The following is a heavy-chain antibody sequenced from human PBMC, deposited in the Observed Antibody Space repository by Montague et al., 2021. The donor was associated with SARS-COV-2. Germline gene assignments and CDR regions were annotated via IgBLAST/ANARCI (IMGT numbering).Heavy chain of an antibody. CDR1: GGSINNSY. CDR2: IYYRGST. J-gene: IGHJ5*02. Sequence: SETLSLTCTVSGGSINNSYWSWIRQPPGKGLEWIGYIYYRGSTNYNPSLETRVIISVDTAKNQFSLKMSSVTAADTAVYYCAREDRGNWFDPWGQGTLVIVSS. V-gene: IGHV4-59*12. CDR3: AREDRGNWFDP.